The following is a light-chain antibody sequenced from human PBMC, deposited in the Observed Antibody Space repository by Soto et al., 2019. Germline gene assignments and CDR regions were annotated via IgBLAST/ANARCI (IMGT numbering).Light chain of an antibody. V-gene: IGKV3-11*01. CDR2: DAS. CDR3: QQRRTWPRT. CDR1: QSVSSY. J-gene: IGKJ1*01. Sequence: EIGLTQSPATLSLSPGERATLSCRASQSVSSYLAWYQQKPGQAPRLLIYDASNRATGIPARFSGSGSGTDFTLTISSLEPEDFAVYYCQQRRTWPRTFGQGTKVEIK.